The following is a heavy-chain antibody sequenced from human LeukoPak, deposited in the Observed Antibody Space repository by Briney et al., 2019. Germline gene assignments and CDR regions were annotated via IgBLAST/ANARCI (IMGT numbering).Heavy chain of an antibody. D-gene: IGHD3-16*01. CDR1: GYSISSGYY. J-gene: IGHJ1*01. Sequence: SETLSLTCGFSGYSISSGYYWGWIRQPPGKGLEWIGTIYHSGSTYYNPSLKSRVTISVDTSKNQFSLKLTSVTAADTAVYFCASSTALVMAKKFQEWGQGTLVTVSS. CDR2: IYHSGST. CDR3: ASSTALVMAKKFQE. V-gene: IGHV4-38-2*01.